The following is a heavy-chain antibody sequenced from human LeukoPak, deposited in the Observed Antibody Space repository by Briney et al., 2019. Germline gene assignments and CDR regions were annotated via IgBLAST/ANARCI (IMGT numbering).Heavy chain of an antibody. CDR1: GFSFSSNG. CDR3: ARVSYYYDSSGYYELGAFDI. Sequence: GGSLRLSCAASGFSFSSNGMSWVRQAPGKGLEWVSTISGSSGSTYYADSVKGRFTISRDNSKNTLYLQMNSLRAEDTAVYYCARVSYYYDSSGYYELGAFDIWGQGTMVTVSS. J-gene: IGHJ3*02. CDR2: ISGSSGST. V-gene: IGHV3-23*01. D-gene: IGHD3-22*01.